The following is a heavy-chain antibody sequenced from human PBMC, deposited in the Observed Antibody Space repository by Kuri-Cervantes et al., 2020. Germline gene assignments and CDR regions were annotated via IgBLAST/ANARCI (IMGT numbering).Heavy chain of an antibody. CDR1: GGTFSSYA. D-gene: IGHD2-2*01. J-gene: IGHJ5*02. CDR3: ARGDDVVVPAPFDP. V-gene: IGHV1-8*02. Sequence: ASVKVSCKASGGTFSSYAISWVRQAPGQGLEWMGWMNPNSGNTGYAQKFQGRVTMTRNTSISTAYMELSSLRSEDTAVYYCARGDDVVVPAPFDPWGQGTLVTVSS. CDR2: MNPNSGNT.